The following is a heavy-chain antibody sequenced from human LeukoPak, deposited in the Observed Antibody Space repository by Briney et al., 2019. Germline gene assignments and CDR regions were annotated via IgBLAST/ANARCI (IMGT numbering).Heavy chain of an antibody. D-gene: IGHD4-17*01. CDR1: GFTFSSYW. Sequence: GGSLRLSCAASGFTFSSYWMHWVRQALGKGLVWVSRINSDGSSTGYADSVKGRFTISRDNAKNTLYLQMNSLRAEDTAVYYCARTRPPYGDSDYYYYGMDVWGQGATVTVSS. V-gene: IGHV3-74*01. J-gene: IGHJ6*02. CDR2: INSDGSST. CDR3: ARTRPPYGDSDYYYYGMDV.